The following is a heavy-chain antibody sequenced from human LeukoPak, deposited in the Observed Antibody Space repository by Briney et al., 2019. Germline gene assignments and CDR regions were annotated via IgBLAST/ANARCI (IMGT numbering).Heavy chain of an antibody. J-gene: IGHJ3*02. V-gene: IGHV1-2*02. CDR3: ARGRAYCSSTSCYTSDAFDI. Sequence: GASVKVSCKASGYTFTAYYMHWVRQAPGQGLEWMGWINPNSGGTIYAQKFQGRVTMTRDTSITTVYMELSGLRSDDTAVYYCARGRAYCSSTSCYTSDAFDIWGQGTMVTVSS. CDR1: GYTFTAYY. D-gene: IGHD2-2*02. CDR2: INPNSGGT.